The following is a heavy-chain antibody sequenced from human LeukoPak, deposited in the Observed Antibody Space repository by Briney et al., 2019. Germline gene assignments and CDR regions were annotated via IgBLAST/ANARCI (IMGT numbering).Heavy chain of an antibody. J-gene: IGHJ4*02. CDR1: GFTVSSNY. V-gene: IGHV3-53*01. D-gene: IGHD6-19*01. CDR3: AKDRVGEQWLDGFDY. CDR2: IYSGGST. Sequence: GGSLRLSCAASGFTVSSNYMSWVRQAPGKGLEWVSVIYSGGSTYYADSVKGRFTISRDNSKNTLYLQMNSLRAEDTAVYYCAKDRVGEQWLDGFDYWGQGTLATVPS.